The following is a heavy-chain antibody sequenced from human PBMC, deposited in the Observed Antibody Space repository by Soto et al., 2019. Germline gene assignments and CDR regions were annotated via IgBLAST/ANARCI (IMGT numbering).Heavy chain of an antibody. Sequence: QVQLQESGPGLVKPSQTLSLTCTVSGGSISSGDYYWSWIRQHPGKGLEWIGYIYYSGTTYYNPSLKSRVTISLDPSKNQIPLNLTAVTAADTAVYYCARAEGYTSTWGMVDPWGQRTLVTVSP. CDR2: IYYSGTT. D-gene: IGHD6-13*01. V-gene: IGHV4-31*03. CDR1: GGSISSGDYY. CDR3: ARAEGYTSTWGMVDP. J-gene: IGHJ5*02.